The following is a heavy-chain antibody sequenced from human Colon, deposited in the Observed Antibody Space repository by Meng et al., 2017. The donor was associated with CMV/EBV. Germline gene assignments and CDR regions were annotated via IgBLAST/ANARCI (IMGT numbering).Heavy chain of an antibody. CDR3: ARDATSCSGGTCYFLGMDL. J-gene: IGHJ6*02. D-gene: IGHD2-15*01. V-gene: IGHV4-61*01. CDR2: IFYSVST. Sequence: SETLSLTCTVSGASVSSGSYYWSWVRQSPGKGLEWIGYIFYSVSTNYNPSLESRVTISGDTSKNQFSLKLRSVTAADTAVYYCARDATSCSGGTCYFLGMDLWGQGTTVTVSS. CDR1: GASVSSGSYY.